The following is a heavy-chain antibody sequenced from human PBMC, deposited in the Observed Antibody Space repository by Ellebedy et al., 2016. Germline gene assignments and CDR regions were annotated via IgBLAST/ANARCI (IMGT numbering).Heavy chain of an antibody. CDR3: ARDTRTYFYGSGSHYLSDY. V-gene: IGHV3-11*04. CDR2: ISSSGSTI. Sequence: LSLTXAASGFTFSDYYMSWIRQAPGKGLEWVSYISSSGSTIYYADSVKGRFTISRDNDKKSLYLQMNSLRAEDTAVYYCARDTRTYFYGSGSHYLSDYWGQGTLVTVSS. D-gene: IGHD3-10*01. CDR1: GFTFSDYY. J-gene: IGHJ4*02.